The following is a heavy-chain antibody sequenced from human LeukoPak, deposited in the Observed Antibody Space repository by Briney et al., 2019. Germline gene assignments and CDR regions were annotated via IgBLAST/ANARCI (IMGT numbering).Heavy chain of an antibody. CDR1: GFTFSDYT. CDR3: ARVKAGATISDFYYYYMDV. Sequence: GGSLRLSCAASGFTFSDYTMRWARQPPGKRLEYVSSITSNGGNIHYANSVKGRFTISRDNSKNSLYLQMGGLRTEDMAVYHCARVKAGATISDFYYYYMDVWGKGTTVTVSS. D-gene: IGHD1-26*01. CDR2: ITSNGGNI. V-gene: IGHV3-64*01. J-gene: IGHJ6*03.